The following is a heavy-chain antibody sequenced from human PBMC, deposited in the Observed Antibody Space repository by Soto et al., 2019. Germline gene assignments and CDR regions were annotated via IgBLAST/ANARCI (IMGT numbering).Heavy chain of an antibody. J-gene: IGHJ4*02. V-gene: IGHV3-23*01. Sequence: PGGSLRLSCAASGFTFSSYAVSWVRQAPGKGLEWVSAISGSGGSTYYADSVKGRFTISRDNSKNTLYLQMNSLRAEDTAVYYCAKVPYYDILTGYPNFDYWGQGTLVTVSS. D-gene: IGHD3-9*01. CDR2: ISGSGGST. CDR1: GFTFSSYA. CDR3: AKVPYYDILTGYPNFDY.